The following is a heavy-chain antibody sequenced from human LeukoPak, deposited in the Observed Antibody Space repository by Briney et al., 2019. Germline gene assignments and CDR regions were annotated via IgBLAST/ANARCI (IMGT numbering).Heavy chain of an antibody. CDR1: GFTFSSYS. Sequence: GGSLRLSCAAPGFTFSSYSMNWVRQAPGKGREWVSYISSSSSTIYYAESVKGRFTISRDNAKNSLYLQMNSLRAEDTAVYYCARDGYCSSTSCPKYFQHWGQGTLVTVSS. J-gene: IGHJ1*01. CDR2: ISSSSSTI. D-gene: IGHD2-2*01. V-gene: IGHV3-48*01. CDR3: ARDGYCSSTSCPKYFQH.